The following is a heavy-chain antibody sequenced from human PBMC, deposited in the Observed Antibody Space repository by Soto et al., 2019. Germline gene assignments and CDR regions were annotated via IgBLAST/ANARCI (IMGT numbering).Heavy chain of an antibody. CDR1: GYTLTELS. Sequence: GASVKVSCKVSGYTLTELSMHWVRQAPGKGLEWMGGFDPEDGETIYAQKFQGRVTMTEDTSTDTAYMELGSLRSEDTAVYYCATAAWDCSGGSCYSTNWFDPWGQGTLVTVSS. D-gene: IGHD2-15*01. CDR2: FDPEDGET. V-gene: IGHV1-24*01. J-gene: IGHJ5*02. CDR3: ATAAWDCSGGSCYSTNWFDP.